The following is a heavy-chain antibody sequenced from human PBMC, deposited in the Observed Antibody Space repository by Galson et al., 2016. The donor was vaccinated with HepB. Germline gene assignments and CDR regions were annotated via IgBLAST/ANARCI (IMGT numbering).Heavy chain of an antibody. D-gene: IGHD1-14*01. CDR3: AKRPPGTRDSLDS. J-gene: IGHJ4*02. CDR2: ISDNGHAT. Sequence: SLRLSCAGSGFTFNSYAMNWVRQAPGKGLEWISLISDNGHATYYADPVRGRFSIARDNSKNTLYLQMNSLRADDTAVYHCAKRPPGTRDSLDSWGQGTLVTVSS. V-gene: IGHV3-23*01. CDR1: GFTFNSYA.